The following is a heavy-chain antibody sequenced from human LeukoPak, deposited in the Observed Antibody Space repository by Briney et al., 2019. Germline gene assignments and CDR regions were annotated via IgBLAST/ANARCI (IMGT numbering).Heavy chain of an antibody. J-gene: IGHJ5*02. CDR1: GFTFSSYA. V-gene: IGHV3-64*01. D-gene: IGHD3-16*02. CDR2: ISSNGGST. Sequence: GGSLRLSCAASGFTFSSYAMHWVRQAPGKGLEYVSAISSNGGSTYYANSVKGRFTFSRDNSKKRLYVQMGSLREEDMAVYYCARGSYVKYYDYVWGSYRSYNWSDPWGQGTLVTVSS. CDR3: ARGSYVKYYDYVWGSYRSYNWSDP.